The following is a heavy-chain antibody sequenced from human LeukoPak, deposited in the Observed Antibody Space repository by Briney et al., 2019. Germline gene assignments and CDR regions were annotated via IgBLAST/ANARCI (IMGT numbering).Heavy chain of an antibody. CDR2: IYPNSGGT. J-gene: IGHJ4*02. CDR1: VYTFTDYY. CDR3: ARGRSDYYLDS. V-gene: IGHV1-2*02. Sequence: ASVRVSCKASVYTFTDYYMHWVRQAPGQGLEWMGWIYPNSGGTNYAQNFQCRVTMTRDTSISTAYMGLSRLRSDDTAVYFCARGRSDYYLDSWGQGTLVTVSS. D-gene: IGHD3-10*01.